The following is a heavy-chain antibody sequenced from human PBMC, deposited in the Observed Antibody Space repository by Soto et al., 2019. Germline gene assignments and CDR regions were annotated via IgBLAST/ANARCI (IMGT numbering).Heavy chain of an antibody. J-gene: IGHJ4*02. CDR1: GFTFSSYA. V-gene: IGHV3-23*01. CDR3: AKTGDSSGSPYYYDY. D-gene: IGHD3-22*01. CDR2: ISGSGGST. Sequence: GSLRLSCAASGFTFSSYAMSWVRQAPGKGLEWVSAISGSGGSTYYADSVKGRFTISRDNSKNTLYLQMNSLRAEDTAVYYCAKTGDSSGSPYYYDYWGQGTLVTVSS.